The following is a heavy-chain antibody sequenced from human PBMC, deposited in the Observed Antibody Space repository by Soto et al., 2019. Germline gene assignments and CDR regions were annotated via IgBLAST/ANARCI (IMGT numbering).Heavy chain of an antibody. CDR1: GDSISTRSNY. CDR2: IYYTGGT. V-gene: IGHV4-39*02. J-gene: IGHJ1*01. Sequence: SDTLSLTCTVSGDSISTRSNYWALIRQPPGKGLEWIGSIYYTGGTYYNPSLKSRVTLFLDTSKNQFSLNLNSVTAADTAVYYCAREGPPNRAHNPRGYFHHSGQGTPDIVSS. D-gene: IGHD3-10*01. CDR3: AREGPPNRAHNPRGYFHH.